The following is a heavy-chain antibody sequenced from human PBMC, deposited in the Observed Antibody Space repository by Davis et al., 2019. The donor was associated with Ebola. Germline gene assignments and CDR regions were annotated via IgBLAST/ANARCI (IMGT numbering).Heavy chain of an antibody. J-gene: IGHJ6*02. CDR2: TYYNSKWYS. D-gene: IGHD3-10*01. CDR3: ARGWFRGGMDV. Sequence: HSQTLSLTCAISGDSVSSGGWNWIRQSPSRGLEWLGRTYYNSKWYSDYAVSVKSRIIINPDTSKNQFSLQLNSVTPEDTALYYCARGWFRGGMDVWGEGTTVTV. V-gene: IGHV6-1*01. CDR1: GDSVSSGG.